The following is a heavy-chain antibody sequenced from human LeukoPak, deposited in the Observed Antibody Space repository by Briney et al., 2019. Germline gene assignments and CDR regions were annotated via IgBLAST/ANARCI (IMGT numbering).Heavy chain of an antibody. CDR3: AGWRYYCDSSGYYYCNQYGMDV. CDR1: GYTFTGYY. V-gene: IGHV1-2*02. J-gene: IGHJ6*02. D-gene: IGHD3-22*01. Sequence: ASVKVSCKASGYTFTGYYMHWVRQAPGQGLEWMGWINPNSGGTNYAQKFQGRVTMTRDTSISTAYVELSRLRSDDTAVYYCAGWRYYCDSSGYYYCNQYGMDVWGQGTTVTVSS. CDR2: INPNSGGT.